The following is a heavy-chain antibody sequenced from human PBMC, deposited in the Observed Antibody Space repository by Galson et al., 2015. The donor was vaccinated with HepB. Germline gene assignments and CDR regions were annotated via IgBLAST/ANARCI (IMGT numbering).Heavy chain of an antibody. V-gene: IGHV1-24*01. CDR2: FDPEDGET. CDR3: ASHLELNDYGDQRPAFDY. CDR1: GYTLTELS. Sequence: SVKVSCKVSGYTLTELSMHWVRQAPGKGLEWMGGFDPEDGETIYAQKFQGRVTMTEDTSTDTAYMELSSLRSEDTAVYYCASHLELNDYGDQRPAFDYWGQGTLVTVSS. J-gene: IGHJ4*02. D-gene: IGHD4-17*01.